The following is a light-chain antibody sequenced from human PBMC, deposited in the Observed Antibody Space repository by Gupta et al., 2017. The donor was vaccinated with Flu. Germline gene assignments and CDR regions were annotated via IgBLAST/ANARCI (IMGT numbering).Light chain of an antibody. J-gene: IGKJ4*01. CDR3: QQHNSFPLT. CDR2: AAS. Sequence: DIKMTQSPSSLYASVGDRVTITCRASQGISTYLAWFQQKPGKAPKSLIYAASRLQSGVPSKCSGSGAGTDSPLTSSSLQHEDFATYYCQQHNSFPLTFGGGTKVEI. V-gene: IGKV1-16*02. CDR1: QGISTY.